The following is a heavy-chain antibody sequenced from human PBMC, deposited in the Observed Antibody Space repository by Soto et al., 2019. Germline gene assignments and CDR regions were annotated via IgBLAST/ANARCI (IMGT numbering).Heavy chain of an antibody. CDR1: GYTFTSYN. Sequence: QVQLVHSGAEGKTPGAAVQVSCKASGYTFTSYNIYWVRQATGQGLEWMGWTNPNSGHTGYAQKFQGRVTMTRDTSITTAYMELSSLRSEDTAIYYCARGHNWFDPWGQGTLVTVSS. CDR3: ARGHNWFDP. J-gene: IGHJ5*02. CDR2: TNPNSGHT. V-gene: IGHV1-8*01.